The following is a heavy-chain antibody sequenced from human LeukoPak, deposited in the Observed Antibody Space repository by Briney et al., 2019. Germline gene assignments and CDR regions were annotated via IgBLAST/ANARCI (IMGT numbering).Heavy chain of an antibody. CDR2: ITDNGAHT. V-gene: IGHV3-23*01. D-gene: IGHD3-10*01. CDR1: GFTISNSA. J-gene: IGHJ4*02. CDR3: AKSPYGLGTYAIAGDY. Sequence: PGGSLRLSCAASGFTISNSAMTWVRQAPGKGLDWVSIITDNGAHTFYADSVKGRFTISRDTSENTLYLQMNTLRAEDTAVYYCAKSPYGLGTYAIAGDYWGQGTLVTVSS.